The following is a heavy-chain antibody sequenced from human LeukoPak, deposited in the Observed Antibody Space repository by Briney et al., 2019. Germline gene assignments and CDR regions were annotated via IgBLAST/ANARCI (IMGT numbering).Heavy chain of an antibody. CDR1: GGSFSGYY. CDR3: ARLRKNYYDSSGVQRDY. V-gene: IGHV4-34*01. Sequence: KPSETLSLTCAVYGGSFSGYYWSWIRQPPGKGLEWIGEINHSGSTNYNPSLKSRVTISVDTSKNQFSLKLSSVTAADTAVYYCARLRKNYYDSSGVQRDYWGQGTLVTVSS. CDR2: INHSGST. J-gene: IGHJ4*02. D-gene: IGHD3-22*01.